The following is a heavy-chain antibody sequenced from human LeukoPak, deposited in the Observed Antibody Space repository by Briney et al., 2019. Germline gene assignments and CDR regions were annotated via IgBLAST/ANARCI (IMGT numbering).Heavy chain of an antibody. Sequence: GGSLRLSCAASGFTFDDYAMHWVRQAPGKGLEWVSGISWNSGSIGYADSVKGRFTISRDNAKNTLYLQMNSLRAEDTAVYYCSSGYYQQGYYFDYWGQGTLVTVSS. D-gene: IGHD3-22*01. J-gene: IGHJ4*02. CDR2: ISWNSGSI. CDR3: SSGYYQQGYYFDY. CDR1: GFTFDDYA. V-gene: IGHV3-9*01.